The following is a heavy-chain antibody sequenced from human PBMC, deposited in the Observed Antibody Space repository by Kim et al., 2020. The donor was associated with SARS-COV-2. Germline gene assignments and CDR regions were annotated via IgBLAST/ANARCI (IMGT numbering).Heavy chain of an antibody. J-gene: IGHJ4*02. Sequence: GGSLRLSCAASGFTFSSYGMHWVRQAPGKGLEWVAVIWYDGSNKYYADSVKGRFTISRDNSKNTLYLQMNSLRAEDTAVYYCARDPDYDILTGYSRGFDYWGQGTLVTVSS. V-gene: IGHV3-33*01. D-gene: IGHD3-9*01. CDR2: IWYDGSNK. CDR3: ARDPDYDILTGYSRGFDY. CDR1: GFTFSSYG.